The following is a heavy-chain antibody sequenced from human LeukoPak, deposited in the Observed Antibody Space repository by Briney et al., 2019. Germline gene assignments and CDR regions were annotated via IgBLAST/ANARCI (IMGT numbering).Heavy chain of an antibody. Sequence: GGSLRLSCAASGFTFDDYAMHWVRQAPGKGLEWVSGISWNSGSIGYADSVKGRFTISRDNAKNSLYLQMNSLRAEDTALYYCAKSGVAARNHYYYGMDVWGQGTTVTVSS. CDR2: ISWNSGSI. CDR1: GFTFDDYA. D-gene: IGHD6-6*01. CDR3: AKSGVAARNHYYYGMDV. J-gene: IGHJ6*02. V-gene: IGHV3-9*01.